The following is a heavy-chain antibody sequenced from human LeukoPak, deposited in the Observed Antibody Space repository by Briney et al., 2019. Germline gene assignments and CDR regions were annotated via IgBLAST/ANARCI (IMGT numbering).Heavy chain of an antibody. CDR1: GFTFSSYG. V-gene: IGHV3-30*03. CDR3: ARDADYGGNREWDY. CDR2: ISYDGSNK. Sequence: GGSLRLSCAASGFTFSSYGMHWVRQAPGKGLEWVAVISYDGSNKYYADSVKGRFTISRDNSKNTLYLQMNSLRDEDTAVYYCARDADYGGNREWDYWGQGTLVTVPS. J-gene: IGHJ4*02. D-gene: IGHD4-23*01.